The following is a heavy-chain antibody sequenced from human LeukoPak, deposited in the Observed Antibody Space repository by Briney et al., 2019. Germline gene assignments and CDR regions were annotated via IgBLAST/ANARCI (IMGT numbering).Heavy chain of an antibody. V-gene: IGHV3-48*01. CDR2: ISSSLSSI. CDR1: GFTFSTYS. J-gene: IGHJ4*02. D-gene: IGHD5-12*01. Sequence: GGSLRLSCAASGFTFSTYSMNWVRQAPGKGLEWVSYISSSLSSIYYADSVKGRFTISRDNAKNSLYLQMSSLRREDTAVYFCVRGPRYSSYDYFDYWGQGTLVTVSS. CDR3: VRGPRYSSYDYFDY.